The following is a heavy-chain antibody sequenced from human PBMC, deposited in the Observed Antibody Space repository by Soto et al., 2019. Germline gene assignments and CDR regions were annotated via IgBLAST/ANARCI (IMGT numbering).Heavy chain of an antibody. Sequence: PWWSLRLSCSASVFNFNSYTINWFRQAPGKRLEWLSSISSSGYIFSTDSVRGRFTISRDNAKNSVYLQINSLRAEDTAVYFCARDCSGGSCYPGMDVWGQGTTVTVSS. J-gene: IGHJ6*02. CDR3: ARDCSGGSCYPGMDV. V-gene: IGHV3-21*01. CDR2: ISSSGYI. D-gene: IGHD2-15*01. CDR1: VFNFNSYT.